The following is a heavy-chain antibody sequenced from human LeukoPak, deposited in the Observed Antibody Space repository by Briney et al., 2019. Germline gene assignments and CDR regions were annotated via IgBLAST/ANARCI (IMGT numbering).Heavy chain of an antibody. CDR1: GFTFDDYA. J-gene: IGHJ4*02. V-gene: IGHV3-9*01. D-gene: IGHD3-10*01. Sequence: PGGSPRLSCAASGFTFDDYAMHWVRQAPGKGLEWVSGISWNSGSIDYADSVKGRFTISRDNAKNSLYLQMNRLRAEDTALYYCAHGGSGNFDYWGQGTLVTVSS. CDR2: ISWNSGSI. CDR3: AHGGSGNFDY.